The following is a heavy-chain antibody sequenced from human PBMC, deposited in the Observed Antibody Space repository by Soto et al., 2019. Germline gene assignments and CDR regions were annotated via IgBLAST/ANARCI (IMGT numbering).Heavy chain of an antibody. J-gene: IGHJ4*02. CDR3: AKDRESSGPHCFDY. CDR1: GFSFSNYV. Sequence: QVQLVESGGGVVQPGRSLRLSCSASGFSFSNYVMHWVRQAPGKGLEWVAVISYEGSNKYYADSVKGRFTISRDNSKNTLYLQMDSLRDEDTAVYYCAKDRESSGPHCFDYWGQGALVTVSS. V-gene: IGHV3-30*18. D-gene: IGHD3-22*01. CDR2: ISYEGSNK.